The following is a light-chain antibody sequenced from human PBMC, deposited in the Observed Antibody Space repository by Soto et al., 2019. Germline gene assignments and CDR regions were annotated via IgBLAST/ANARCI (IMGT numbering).Light chain of an antibody. Sequence: DIQMTQSPSTLSASVGDRVTITCRASQTINTWLAWYEQKPGKAPTLLIYKASSLESGVPSRFSGSGSGTEFTLTISSLQPDDFAVYYCQQYDSYPLTFGGGTKVEIK. J-gene: IGKJ4*01. V-gene: IGKV1-5*03. CDR3: QQYDSYPLT. CDR2: KAS. CDR1: QTINTW.